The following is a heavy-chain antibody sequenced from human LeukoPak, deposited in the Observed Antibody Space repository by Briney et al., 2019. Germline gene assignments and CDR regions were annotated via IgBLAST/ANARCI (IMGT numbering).Heavy chain of an antibody. CDR3: ASLTVTDNWFDP. CDR1: GFTFSSYA. J-gene: IGHJ5*02. CDR2: ITVRSEKT. D-gene: IGHD4-17*01. V-gene: IGHV3-23*01. Sequence: GASLRLSCAASGFTFSSYAMSWVRQAPGKGLEWVSGITVRSEKTHYADSVKGRFTISRDNAKNSLYLQMNSLRAEDTAVYYCASLTVTDNWFDPWGQGTLVTVSS.